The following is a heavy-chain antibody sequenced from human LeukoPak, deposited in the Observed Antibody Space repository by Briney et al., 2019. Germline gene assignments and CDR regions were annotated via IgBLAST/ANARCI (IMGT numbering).Heavy chain of an antibody. V-gene: IGHV3-23*01. D-gene: IGHD6-13*01. CDR1: GCTFNNYV. CDR3: AKDWSGGGSIWYLGDY. J-gene: IGHJ4*02. CDR2: ITVSGGNT. Sequence: GGALRLSCAASGCTFNNYVLSWVRQVPGKGLECVSTITVSGGNTYYADSVKGRFTISRGNSKNTLYLQMNSLRAEDTAVYYCAKDWSGGGSIWYLGDYWGQGTLVTVSS.